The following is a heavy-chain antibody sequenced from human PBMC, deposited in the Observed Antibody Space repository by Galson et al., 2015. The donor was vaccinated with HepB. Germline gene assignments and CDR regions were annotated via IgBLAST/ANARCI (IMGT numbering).Heavy chain of an antibody. Sequence: SVKVSCKASGGTFSSYAISWVRQAPGQGLEWMGGIIPIFGIANYAQKFQGRVTITADESTSTAYMELSSLRSEDTAVYYCARVAGAVWYYDSSGYYYPDYYYGMDVWGQGTMVTVSS. CDR2: IIPIFGIA. D-gene: IGHD3-22*01. CDR1: GGTFSSYA. V-gene: IGHV1-69*13. J-gene: IGHJ6*02. CDR3: ARVAGAVWYYDSSGYYYPDYYYGMDV.